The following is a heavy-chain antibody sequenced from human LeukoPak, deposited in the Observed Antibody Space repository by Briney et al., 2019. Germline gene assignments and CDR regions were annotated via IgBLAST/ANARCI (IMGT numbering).Heavy chain of an antibody. CDR3: VNLGYSD. D-gene: IGHD5-12*01. CDR2: IKNDGSDK. Sequence: GGSLRLSCEASGFSFSAARMTWVRQAPGKGLEWVATIKNDGSDKYYVGSVKGRFTLSRDNAKNLVYLQMNSLRVEDTAVYYCVNLGYSDGGQGTLVTVSS. CDR1: GFSFSAAR. J-gene: IGHJ4*02. V-gene: IGHV3-7*01.